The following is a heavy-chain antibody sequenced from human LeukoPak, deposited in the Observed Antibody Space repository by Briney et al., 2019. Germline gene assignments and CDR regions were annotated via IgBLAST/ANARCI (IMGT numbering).Heavy chain of an antibody. Sequence: GGSLRLSCAASRFTFGSYGMHWVRQAPGKGLEWVEVIWYDGSNKYYADSVKGRFTISRDNSKNTLYLQMNSLRAEDTAVYYCATSGSYYRFEYWGQGTLVTVSS. CDR2: IWYDGSNK. CDR3: ATSGSYYRFEY. J-gene: IGHJ4*02. CDR1: RFTFGSYG. V-gene: IGHV3-33*01. D-gene: IGHD1-26*01.